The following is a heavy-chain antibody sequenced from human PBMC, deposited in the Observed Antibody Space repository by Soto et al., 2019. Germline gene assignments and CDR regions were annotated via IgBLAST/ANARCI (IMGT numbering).Heavy chain of an antibody. CDR1: GFTFSSYA. CDR3: ARDRGGGDFGYFDY. V-gene: IGHV3-30-3*01. J-gene: IGHJ4*02. Sequence: QMQLVESGGGVVQPGRSLRLSCAASGFTFSSYAMHWVRQAPGKGLEWVAVISYDGSNKYYADSVKGRFTISRDNSKNTLYLQMNSLRAEDTAVYYCARDRGGGDFGYFDYWGQGTLVTVSS. D-gene: IGHD2-21*02. CDR2: ISYDGSNK.